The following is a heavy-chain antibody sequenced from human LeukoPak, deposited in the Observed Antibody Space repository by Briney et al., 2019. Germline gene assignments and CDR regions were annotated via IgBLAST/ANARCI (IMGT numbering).Heavy chain of an antibody. J-gene: IGHJ4*02. CDR3: ARDQRRGTAHDY. D-gene: IGHD6-13*01. CDR1: GDSINSRSYY. V-gene: IGHV4-39*07. Sequence: PSETLSLTCAVSGDSINSRSYYWAWFPQPQGKGLEWIGSIYHSESTYYNPSLKSRVTISLDTSKNQFSLRLSSLTAADTAVYYCARDQRRGTAHDYWGQGTLVTVSS. CDR2: IYHSEST.